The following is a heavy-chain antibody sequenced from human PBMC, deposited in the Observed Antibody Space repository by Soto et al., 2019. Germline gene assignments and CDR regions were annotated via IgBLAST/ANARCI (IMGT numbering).Heavy chain of an antibody. CDR1: GFTFDDYA. V-gene: IGHV3-9*01. J-gene: IGHJ6*03. D-gene: IGHD4-17*01. Sequence: EVQLVESGGGLVQPGRSLRLSCAASGFTFDDYAMHWVRQAPGKGLEWVSGISWNSGSIGYADSVKGRFTISRDNAKNSLYLKMNSLRDEDTALYYCAKSNGNGDYVIYYYYYMDVWGKGTTDTGSS. CDR2: ISWNSGSI. CDR3: AKSNGNGDYVIYYYYYMDV.